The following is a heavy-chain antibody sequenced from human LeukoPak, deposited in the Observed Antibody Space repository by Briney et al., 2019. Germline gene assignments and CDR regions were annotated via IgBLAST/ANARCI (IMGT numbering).Heavy chain of an antibody. J-gene: IGHJ6*03. D-gene: IGHD2-15*01. CDR1: GGSITSSSYY. CDR3: ARVVVAATLKYYYYYYMDV. V-gene: IGHV4-39*07. Sequence: KPSETLSLTCTVSGGSITSSSYYWGWIRQPPGKGLEWIGSIYYSGSTNYNPSLKSRVTISVDTSKNQFSLKLSSVTAADTAVYYCARVVVAATLKYYYYYYMDVWGKGTTVTVSS. CDR2: IYYSGST.